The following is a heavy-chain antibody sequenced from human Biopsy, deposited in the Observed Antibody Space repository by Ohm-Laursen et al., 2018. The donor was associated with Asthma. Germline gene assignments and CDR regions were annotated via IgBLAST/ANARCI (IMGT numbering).Heavy chain of an antibody. CDR1: GGTFNTYV. D-gene: IGHD2-2*01. V-gene: IGHV1-69*13. CDR3: ARKAGSCISRTCYSLDF. CDR2: INSVFGTT. J-gene: IGHJ4*02. Sequence: ASVSVSCKSLGGTFNTYVIGWVRQAPGQGLEWMGGINSVFGTTTYPQKFQDRVTITADDSTSTVYMELSSLRSEDTAVYYCARKAGSCISRTCYSLDFWGQGTLVTVSS.